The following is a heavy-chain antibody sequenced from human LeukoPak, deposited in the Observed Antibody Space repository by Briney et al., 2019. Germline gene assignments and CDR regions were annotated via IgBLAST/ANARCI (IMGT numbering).Heavy chain of an antibody. J-gene: IGHJ5*02. CDR1: GFTFSSYA. Sequence: PGGSLRLSCAASGFTFSSYAMSWVRQAPGKGLEWVSAISGSGGSTYYADSVKGRFTISRDNSKNTLYLQMNSLRAEDTAVYYCSRDHYGSGSSNWFDPWGQGTLVTVSS. D-gene: IGHD3-10*01. CDR3: SRDHYGSGSSNWFDP. V-gene: IGHV3-23*01. CDR2: ISGSGGST.